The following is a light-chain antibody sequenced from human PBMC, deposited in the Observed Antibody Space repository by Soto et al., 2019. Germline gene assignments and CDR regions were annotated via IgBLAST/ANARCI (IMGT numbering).Light chain of an antibody. J-gene: IGKJ1*01. Sequence: DIQMTQSPSSQSASVGDRVTITCRASQSINSYLNWYQQKPGKAPKLLIYAASSLQSGVPSRFSGSGSETDFTLTITSLQPDDFATYYCQQSFSTPRTFGQGTRV. CDR3: QQSFSTPRT. CDR2: AAS. V-gene: IGKV1-39*01. CDR1: QSINSY.